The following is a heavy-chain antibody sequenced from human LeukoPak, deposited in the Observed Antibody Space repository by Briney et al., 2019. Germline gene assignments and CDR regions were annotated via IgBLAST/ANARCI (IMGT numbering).Heavy chain of an antibody. Sequence: SVKVSCKASGGTFSSYAISWVRQAPGQGLEWMGRIIPILGIANYAQKFQGRVTITADKSTSTAYMELGSLRSEDTAVYYCARDRDYVWGSYRYIWGQGTLVTVSS. D-gene: IGHD3-16*02. CDR3: ARDRDYVWGSYRYI. J-gene: IGHJ4*02. CDR1: GGTFSSYA. V-gene: IGHV1-69*04. CDR2: IIPILGIA.